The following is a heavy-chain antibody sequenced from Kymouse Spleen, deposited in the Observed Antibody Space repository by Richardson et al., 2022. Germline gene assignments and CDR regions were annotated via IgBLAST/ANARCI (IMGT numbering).Heavy chain of an antibody. CDR2: IRSKANSYAT. CDR3: TRLTMVRGVPYYFDY. J-gene: IGHJ4*02. CDR1: GFTFSGSA. V-gene: IGHV3-73*02. D-gene: IGHD3-10*01. Sequence: EVQLVESGGGLVQPGGSLKLSCAASGFTFSGSAMHWVRQASGKGLEWVGRIRSKANSYATAYAASVKGRFTISRDDSKNTAYLQMNSLKTEDTAVYYCTRLTMVRGVPYYFDYWGQGTLVTVSS.